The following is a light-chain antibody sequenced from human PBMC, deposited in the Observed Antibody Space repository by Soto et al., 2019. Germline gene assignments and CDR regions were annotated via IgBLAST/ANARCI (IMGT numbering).Light chain of an antibody. J-gene: IGLJ1*01. CDR3: QSYDSSLSGYV. V-gene: IGLV1-40*01. CDR2: GNS. CDR1: SSNIGAGYD. Sequence: QSVLTQPPSVSGGPGPRVTISCTGSSSNIGAGYDVHWYQQLPGTAPKLLIYGNSNRHSGVPDRFSGSKSGTSASLAISGLQAEDEADYYCQSYDSSLSGYVFGTGTKVTVL.